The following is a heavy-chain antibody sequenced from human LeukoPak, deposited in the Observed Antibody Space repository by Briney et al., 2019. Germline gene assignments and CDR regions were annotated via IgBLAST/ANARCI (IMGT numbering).Heavy chain of an antibody. CDR3: AKMCRSDWFPCDY. CDR2: ISGSTGST. J-gene: IGHJ4*02. D-gene: IGHD6-19*01. CDR1: GFTFSSYA. V-gene: IGHV3-23*01. Sequence: GGSLRLSCAASGFTFSSYAMSWVRQAPGKGLEWVSVISGSTGSTYYADSVKGRFTISIDNSKNTLYLPMNSLTAEHTAVYYFAKMCRSDWFPCDYWGQGTLVTVSS.